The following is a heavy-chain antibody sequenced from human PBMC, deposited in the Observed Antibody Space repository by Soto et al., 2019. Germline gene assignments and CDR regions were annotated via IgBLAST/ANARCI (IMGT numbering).Heavy chain of an antibody. CDR1: GHTLTELS. D-gene: IGHD3-3*01. J-gene: IGHJ5*02. CDR3: VRGSFGYYGP. Sequence: ASVKVSCKISGHTLTELSIHWVRQAPGKGLEWMGGFDPEGGEAIYAQKWHGRVTVTEDTVTGTAYMELRGLKSDDSAVYYCVRGSFGYYGPWGQGTLVTVSS. CDR2: FDPEGGEA. V-gene: IGHV1-24*01.